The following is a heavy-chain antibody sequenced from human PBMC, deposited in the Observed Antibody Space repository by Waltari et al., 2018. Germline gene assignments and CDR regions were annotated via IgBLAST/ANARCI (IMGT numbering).Heavy chain of an antibody. J-gene: IGHJ4*02. Sequence: QLQLQESGPGLVKPSETLSLTCTVSGDSISSSSYYWGWIRQPPGKGLEWIGSIYYSGSTYYNPTLKSRVTISVDTSKNQFSRKLSSVTAADTTVYYCARHRTYTPTAPFDYWGQGTLVTVSS. CDR2: IYYSGST. D-gene: IGHD3-16*01. CDR3: ARHRTYTPTAPFDY. CDR1: GDSISSSSYY. V-gene: IGHV4-39*01.